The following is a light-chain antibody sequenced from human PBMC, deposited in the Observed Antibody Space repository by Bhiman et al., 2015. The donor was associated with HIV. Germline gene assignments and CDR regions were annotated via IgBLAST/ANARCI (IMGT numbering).Light chain of an antibody. Sequence: QSALTQPPSASGSLGQSVTISCAGTYSDIGFFPYVSWYQQHPGKVPKVLIFEVNKRPSGVPVRFSGSKSGNSASLTISGLQPEDEADYYCCSFAGSHHPYLFGTGTKVTVL. CDR3: CSFAGSHHPYL. CDR2: EVN. V-gene: IGLV2-8*01. CDR1: YSDIGFFPY. J-gene: IGLJ1*01.